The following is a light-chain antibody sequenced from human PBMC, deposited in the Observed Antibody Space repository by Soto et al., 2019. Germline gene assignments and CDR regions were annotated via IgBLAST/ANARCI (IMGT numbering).Light chain of an antibody. CDR2: QIS. Sequence: IVLTQTPLSSAVTLGQPASFSCGSSESLVHIDGKTYLGWLHLRPGQPPRLLIYQISRRPPGVPDRFSGSGAGTNFTLKISRVEPEDVGIFYCMQASQLRTFGQGTKVEIK. J-gene: IGKJ1*01. V-gene: IGKV2-24*01. CDR1: ESLVHIDGKTY. CDR3: MQASQLRT.